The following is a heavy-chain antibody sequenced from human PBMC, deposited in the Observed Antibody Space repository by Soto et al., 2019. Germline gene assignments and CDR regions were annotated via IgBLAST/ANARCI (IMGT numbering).Heavy chain of an antibody. D-gene: IGHD6-13*01. V-gene: IGHV1-69*12. CDR3: ARVRGGAAAGTMERGWFDS. CDR1: GGTFSSYA. Sequence: QVQLVQSGAEVKKPGSSVKVSCKASGGTFSSYAISWVRQAPGQGLEWMGGIIPIFGTANYAQKFQGRVTIPADESTSTAYMELSSLRSEDTAVYFWARVRGGAAAGTMERGWFDSWGQGTLVTVSS. J-gene: IGHJ5*01. CDR2: IIPIFGTA.